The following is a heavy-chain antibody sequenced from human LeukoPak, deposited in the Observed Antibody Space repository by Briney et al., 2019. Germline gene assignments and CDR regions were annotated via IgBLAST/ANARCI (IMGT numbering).Heavy chain of an antibody. CDR2: INEDGSQT. CDR3: ARDFLGFSDS. CDR1: GFTFSMYF. D-gene: IGHD1-26*01. J-gene: IGHJ4*02. V-gene: IGHV3-7*04. Sequence: GGSLRLSCAASGFTFSMYFMRGVRQAPGEGVEWGVSINEDGSQTYYVDPVKGRFTISRDNAKNSLYLQMNSLRAEDTAVYYCARDFLGFSDSWGQGTLVTVSS.